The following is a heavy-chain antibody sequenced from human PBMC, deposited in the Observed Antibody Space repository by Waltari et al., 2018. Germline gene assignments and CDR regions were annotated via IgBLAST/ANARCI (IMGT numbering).Heavy chain of an antibody. CDR3: ARGIMITFGGVIVYDY. Sequence: QLQLQESGPGLVKPSEPLSLNCTVSGGSISSSSYYWGWIRQPTGKGLEWIGSIYYSGSTYYNPSLKSRVTISVDTSKNQFSLKLSSVTAADTAVYYCARGIMITFGGVIVYDYWGQGTLVTVSS. V-gene: IGHV4-39*07. D-gene: IGHD3-16*02. CDR1: GGSISSSSYY. J-gene: IGHJ4*02. CDR2: IYYSGST.